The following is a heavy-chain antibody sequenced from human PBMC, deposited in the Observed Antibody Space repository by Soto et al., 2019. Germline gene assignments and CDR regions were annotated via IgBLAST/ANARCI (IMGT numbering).Heavy chain of an antibody. V-gene: IGHV3-30*18. CDR2: ISYDGSNK. CDR3: AKDYYDSSGYWGY. D-gene: IGHD3-22*01. Sequence: QVQLVESGGGVVQPGRSLRLSCAASGFTFSSYGMHWVRQAPGKGLEWVAVISYDGSNKYYADSVKGRFTISRDNSKNTLYLQMNSLRAEDTAVYYCAKDYYDSSGYWGYWGQGTLVTVSS. CDR1: GFTFSSYG. J-gene: IGHJ4*02.